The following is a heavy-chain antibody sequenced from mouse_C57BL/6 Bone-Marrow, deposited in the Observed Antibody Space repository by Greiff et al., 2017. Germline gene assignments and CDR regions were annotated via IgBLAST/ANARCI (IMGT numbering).Heavy chain of an antibody. J-gene: IGHJ4*01. CDR3: ARGYYSNYGGYAMDY. D-gene: IGHD2-5*01. CDR1: GFPFSDFG. CDR2: ISSGSSTL. Sequence: EVQLVESGGGLVKPGGSLKLSCAASGFPFSDFGMHWVRHAPEQGLAGVSYISSGSSTLYYADTVKGRFTISRDNAKNTLFLQMTSLRSEDTAMYYCARGYYSNYGGYAMDYWGQGTSVTVSS. V-gene: IGHV5-17*01.